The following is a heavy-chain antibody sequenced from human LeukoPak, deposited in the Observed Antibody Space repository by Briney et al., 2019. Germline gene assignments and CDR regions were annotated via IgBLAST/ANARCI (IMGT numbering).Heavy chain of an antibody. V-gene: IGHV3-23*01. CDR1: GFPFSSFA. CDR3: AKGPSSGGYYYRFDY. J-gene: IGHJ4*02. D-gene: IGHD3-22*01. CDR2: ISGGGDNT. Sequence: GGSLRLSCAASGFPFSSFAMSWVRQAPGKGLEWVSTISGGGDNTYFADSVKGRFTISRDNSKNTLYLQMNSLRAEDTAVYYCAKGPSSGGYYYRFDYWGQGTLVTVSS.